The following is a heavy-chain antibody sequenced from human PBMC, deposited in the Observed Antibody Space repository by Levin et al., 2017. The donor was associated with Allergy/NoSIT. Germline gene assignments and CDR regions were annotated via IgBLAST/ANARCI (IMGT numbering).Heavy chain of an antibody. CDR2: IRGDENEI. D-gene: IGHD4-23*01. CDR3: VRDVDYGGNFDH. CDR1: GFTFNEYW. V-gene: IGHV3-7*01. Sequence: LSLTCEVSGFTFNEYWMAWVRQAPGKGLEWVANIRGDENEIYYVDSVEGRFTISRDNAKNVVFLQMTGLRVEDTAVYYCVRDVDYGGNFDHWGRGTLVTVSS. J-gene: IGHJ4*02.